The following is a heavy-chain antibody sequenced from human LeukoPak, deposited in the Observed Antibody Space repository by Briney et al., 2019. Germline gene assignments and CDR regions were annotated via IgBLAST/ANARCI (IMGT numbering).Heavy chain of an antibody. CDR3: ASRVWFGELIGAFDI. D-gene: IGHD3-10*01. V-gene: IGHV4-59*01. Sequence: SETLYLTCTVSGGSISSYYWSWIRQPPGKGLEWIGYIYYSGSTNYNPSLKSRVTISVDTSKNQFSLKLSSVTAADTAVYYCASRVWFGELIGAFDIWGQGTMVTVSS. J-gene: IGHJ3*02. CDR2: IYYSGST. CDR1: GGSISSYY.